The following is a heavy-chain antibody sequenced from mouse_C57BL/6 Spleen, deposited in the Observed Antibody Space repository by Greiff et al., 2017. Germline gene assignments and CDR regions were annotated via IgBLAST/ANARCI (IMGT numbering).Heavy chain of an antibody. Sequence: QVQLQQPGAELVKPGASVKLSCKASGYTFTSYWMQWVKQRPGQGLEWIVEIDPSDSYTNYNQKFKGKATLTVDTSSSTAYMQLSSLTSEDSAVYYCARLKDYNNAMDYWGQGTSVTVSS. V-gene: IGHV1-50*01. CDR1: GYTFTSYW. CDR2: IDPSDSYT. J-gene: IGHJ4*01. D-gene: IGHD2-12*01. CDR3: ARLKDYNNAMDY.